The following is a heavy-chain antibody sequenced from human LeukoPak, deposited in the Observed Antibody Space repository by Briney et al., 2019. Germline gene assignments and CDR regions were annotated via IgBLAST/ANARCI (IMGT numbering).Heavy chain of an antibody. D-gene: IGHD1-1*01. CDR3: AKGGRAQRTDS. Sequence: PGGSLRLSCAASGFTFSSCAMSWVRQAPGKGLERVSTIDSTGGDTYYPDSVKGRFTISRDNSKNTLYLQMNSLRADDTAVYYCAKGGRAQRTDSWGQGTLVTVSS. CDR2: IDSTGGDT. J-gene: IGHJ4*02. V-gene: IGHV3-23*01. CDR1: GFTFSSCA.